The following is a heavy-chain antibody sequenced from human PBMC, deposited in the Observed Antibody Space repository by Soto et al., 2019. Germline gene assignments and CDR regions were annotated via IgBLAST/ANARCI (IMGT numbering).Heavy chain of an antibody. CDR1: GGTFINYA. CDR2: VIPIFGTA. CDR3: AKDRPSSGWYSYYYGMDV. Sequence: SVKVSCKASGGTFINYAISWVRQAPGQGLEWMGGVIPIFGTANYAQKFQGRVTITADESKNTLYLQMNSLRAEDTAVYYCAKDRPSSGWYSYYYGMDVWGQGTTVTVSS. V-gene: IGHV1-69*13. D-gene: IGHD6-19*01. J-gene: IGHJ6*02.